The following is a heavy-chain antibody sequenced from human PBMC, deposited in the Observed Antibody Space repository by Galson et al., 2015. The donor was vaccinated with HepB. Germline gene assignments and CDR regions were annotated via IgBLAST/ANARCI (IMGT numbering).Heavy chain of an antibody. CDR1: GDSLRGSHSY. D-gene: IGHD2/OR15-2a*01. J-gene: IGHJ4*02. CDR3: ARDSSFYDTNGYYYFDH. V-gene: IGHV4-39*02. Sequence: TLSLTCTVSGDSLRGSHSYWGWIRQLPGKGLEWIGSLYYTGSTFYNPSLKSRVSISLDKSKNQVFLKVNSVTAADTAAYYCARDSSFYDTNGYYYFDHWGQGILVTVSS. CDR2: LYYTGST.